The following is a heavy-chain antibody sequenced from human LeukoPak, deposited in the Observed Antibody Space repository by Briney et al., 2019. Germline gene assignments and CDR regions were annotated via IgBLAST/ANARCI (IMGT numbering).Heavy chain of an antibody. CDR3: AKVSSSWTYYYGMDV. Sequence: GGSLRLSCAASGFTFSSYAMIWVRQAPGKGLEWVSGTNDSGGSTYYADSVKGRFTISRDNSKNTLYLQMNSLRAEDTAVYYCAKVSSSWTYYYGMDVWGQGTTVTVSS. CDR1: GFTFSSYA. CDR2: TNDSGGST. J-gene: IGHJ6*02. D-gene: IGHD6-13*01. V-gene: IGHV3-23*01.